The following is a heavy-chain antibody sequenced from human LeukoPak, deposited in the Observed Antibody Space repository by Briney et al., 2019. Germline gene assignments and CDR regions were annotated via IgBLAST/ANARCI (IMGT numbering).Heavy chain of an antibody. CDR1: GFTVSSNY. CDR3: ARVFVPNYYYYYVDV. J-gene: IGHJ6*03. V-gene: IGHV3-53*01. CDR2: IYSGGST. Sequence: GGSLRLSCAASGFTVSSNYMSWVRQAPGKGLEWVSVIYSGGSTYYADPVKGRFTISRDNSKNTLYLQMNSLRAEDTAVYYCARVFVPNYYYYYVDVWGKGTTVTVSS.